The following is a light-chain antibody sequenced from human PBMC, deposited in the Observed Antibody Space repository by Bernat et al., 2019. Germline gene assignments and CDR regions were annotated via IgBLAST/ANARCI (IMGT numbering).Light chain of an antibody. CDR1: QGVGSY. CDR3: LQHYTYTLT. V-gene: IGKV1-17*01. Sequence: VSITCRASQGVGSYLDWFQQKPGKSPDLLIYSASSLQSGVPSRFSGSGSGTEFTLTISSLQPEDFATYYCLQHYTYTLTFGPGTKRDIK. J-gene: IGKJ3*01. CDR2: SAS.